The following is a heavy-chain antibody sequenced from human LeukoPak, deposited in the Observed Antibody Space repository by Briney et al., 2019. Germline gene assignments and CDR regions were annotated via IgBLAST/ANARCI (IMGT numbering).Heavy chain of an antibody. V-gene: IGHV1-69*05. J-gene: IGHJ6*03. D-gene: IGHD2-2*01. CDR1: GGTFSSYA. Sequence: SVNVSCKASGGTFSSYAISWVRQAPGQGLEWMGRIIPIFGTANYAQNFQGRVTITTDESTSTAYMELSSLRSEDTAVYYCAREVVVPAATYYYYYYMDVWGKGTTVTVSS. CDR3: AREVVVPAATYYYYYYMDV. CDR2: IIPIFGTA.